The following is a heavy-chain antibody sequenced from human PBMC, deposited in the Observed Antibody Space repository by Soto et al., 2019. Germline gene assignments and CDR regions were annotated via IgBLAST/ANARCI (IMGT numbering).Heavy chain of an antibody. CDR3: ATGLAAAGIMTPFDP. J-gene: IGHJ5*02. D-gene: IGHD6-13*01. CDR1: GFTFSSYE. CDR2: ISSSGSTI. Sequence: PGGSLRLSCAASGFTFSSYEMNWVRQAPGKGLEWVSYISSSGSTIYYAVPVKGRFTISRDNAKNSLYLQMNSLRAEDTAVYYCATGLAAAGIMTPFDPWGQGTLVTVSS. V-gene: IGHV3-48*03.